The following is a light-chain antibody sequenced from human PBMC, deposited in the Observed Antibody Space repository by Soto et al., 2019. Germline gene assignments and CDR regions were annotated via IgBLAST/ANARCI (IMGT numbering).Light chain of an antibody. CDR1: SSDVGGYNY. CDR3: SSYAGSNNSV. J-gene: IGLJ1*01. V-gene: IGLV2-8*01. Sequence: QSALTQPPSASGSPGQSVTISCTGTSSDVGGYNYVSWYQQHPGKAPKLMIYEVSKRPSGVPDRFSGSKSGNTASLTVSGLQVEDEADYYCSSYAGSNNSVFGTGTKVTVL. CDR2: EVS.